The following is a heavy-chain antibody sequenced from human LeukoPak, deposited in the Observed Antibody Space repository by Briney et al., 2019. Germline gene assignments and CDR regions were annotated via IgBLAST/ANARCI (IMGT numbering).Heavy chain of an antibody. D-gene: IGHD3-22*01. CDR1: GYTFTGYY. CDR3: ARVYYYDSSGPGDAFDI. Sequence: ASVKVSCKASGYTFTGYYMHWVRQAPGQGLEWMGGIIPIFGTGNYAQKFQGRVTITADESTSTAYMELSSLRSEDTAVYYCARVYYYDSSGPGDAFDIWGQGTMVTVSS. V-gene: IGHV1-69*13. CDR2: IIPIFGTG. J-gene: IGHJ3*02.